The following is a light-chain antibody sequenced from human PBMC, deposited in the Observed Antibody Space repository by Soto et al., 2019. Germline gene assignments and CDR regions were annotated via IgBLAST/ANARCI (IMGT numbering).Light chain of an antibody. CDR3: QQYNKWPFT. V-gene: IGKV3-15*01. CDR2: GAS. CDR1: QRVSSD. Sequence: EIVMTQSPATLSVSPGERATLSCRASQRVSSDLAWDKQKPAQAPRLLIYGASTRATGIPARFSGSGSGTEFILTISSLQSEDLAVYYCQQYNKWPFTFGPGTKVDI. J-gene: IGKJ3*01.